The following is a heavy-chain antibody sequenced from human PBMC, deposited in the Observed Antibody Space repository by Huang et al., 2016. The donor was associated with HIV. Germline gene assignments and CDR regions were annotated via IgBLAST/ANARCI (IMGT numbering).Heavy chain of an antibody. CDR2: IIPIFGTA. CDR3: ARTEYSRSAVNWFDP. Sequence: QVQLVQSGAEVKKPGSSVKVSCKASGGTFSSYAISWVRQAPGQGLEWMGGIIPIFGTANYAQKCQGRVTITADESTTTAYMELSSLRSEDTAVYYCARTEYSRSAVNWFDPWGQGTLVTVSS. V-gene: IGHV1-69*01. D-gene: IGHD6-6*01. J-gene: IGHJ5*02. CDR1: GGTFSSYA.